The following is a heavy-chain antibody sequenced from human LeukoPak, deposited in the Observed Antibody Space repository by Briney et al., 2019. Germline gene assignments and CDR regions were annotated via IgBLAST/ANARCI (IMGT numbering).Heavy chain of an antibody. CDR1: GGSFSVYY. CDR3: ARDGRQRVAGNYNYDGMDV. CDR2: INHSGNI. D-gene: IGHD6-19*01. J-gene: IGHJ6*02. V-gene: IGHV4-34*01. Sequence: SETLSLTCAVYGGSFSVYYWSWIRQPPGKGLEWIGEINHSGNINYNPSLKSRVTISIDTSKNQFSLKLSSVTAADTAVYYCARDGRQRVAGNYNYDGMDVWGQGTTVTVSS.